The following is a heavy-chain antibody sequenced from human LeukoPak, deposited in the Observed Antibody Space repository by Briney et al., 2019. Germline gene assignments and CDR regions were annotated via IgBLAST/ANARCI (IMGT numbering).Heavy chain of an antibody. CDR3: AKLEGTGWSGYMDV. J-gene: IGHJ6*03. CDR1: GFTFSNYA. D-gene: IGHD6-19*01. Sequence: PGGSLRLSCLASGFTFSNYAMNWVRQAPGKELEWVSAISGSGDATYYADSVRGRFIISRDNFRNTLFLHLKDLRAEDTAIYYCAKLEGTGWSGYMDVWGQGTTVTVSS. V-gene: IGHV3-23*01. CDR2: ISGSGDAT.